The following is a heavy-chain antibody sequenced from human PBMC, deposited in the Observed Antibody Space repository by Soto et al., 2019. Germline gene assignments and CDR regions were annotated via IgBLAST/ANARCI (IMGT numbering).Heavy chain of an antibody. CDR1: GYTFTSYD. CDR2: MNPNSGNT. D-gene: IGHD3-3*01. Sequence: GASVKVSCKASGYTFTSYDINWVRQATGQGLEWMGWMNPNSGNTGYAQKFQGRVTMTRNTSISTAYMELSSLRSEDTAVYYCARAEVTIFGVLYYYYCMDVWGQGTTVTVSS. J-gene: IGHJ6*02. CDR3: ARAEVTIFGVLYYYYCMDV. V-gene: IGHV1-8*01.